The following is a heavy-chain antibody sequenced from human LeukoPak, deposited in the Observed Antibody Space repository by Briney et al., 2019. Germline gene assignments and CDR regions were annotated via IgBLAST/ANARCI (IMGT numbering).Heavy chain of an antibody. CDR2: ISGSGGGT. CDR1: GFTVSRTW. D-gene: IGHD4-11*01. V-gene: IGHV3-23*01. J-gene: IGHJ6*04. Sequence: GGSLRLSCAASGFTVSRTWMAWVRQAPGKGLEWVSGISGSGGGTYYADSVKGRFNISRDNSRNTVSLQMNSLGDEDTAVYYCAISPWSTVATDAVDVWGKGTTVTVSS. CDR3: AISPWSTVATDAVDV.